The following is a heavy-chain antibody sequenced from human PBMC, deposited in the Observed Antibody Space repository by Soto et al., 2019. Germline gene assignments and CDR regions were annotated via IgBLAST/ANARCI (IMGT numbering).Heavy chain of an antibody. D-gene: IGHD2-2*01. J-gene: IGHJ5*02. V-gene: IGHV3-7*01. CDR2: IKQDGSEK. CDR3: ARGRIPSAIFDWFDP. Sequence: GGSLRLSCAASGFTSSSHWMNWLRQAPGKGLEWVAKIKQDGSEKYYVDSVKGRFTISRDNSKNTMYLQMNSLRGEDTGVYYCARGRIPSAIFDWFDPWGQGTLVTVSS. CDR1: GFTSSSHW.